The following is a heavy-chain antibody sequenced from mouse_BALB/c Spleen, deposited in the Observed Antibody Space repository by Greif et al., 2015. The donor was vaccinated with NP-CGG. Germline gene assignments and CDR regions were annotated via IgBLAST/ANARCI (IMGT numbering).Heavy chain of an antibody. D-gene: IGHD2-3*01. Sequence: EVKLVESGGGLVKPGGSLKLSCAASGFAFSSYDMSWVRQTPEKRLEWVAYISSGGGSTCYPDTVKGRFTISRDNAKNTLYLQMCSLKCEDTAMYYCASGSYDGYFYWDFEVWGAGTTVTVSS. CDR3: ASGSYDGYFYWDFEV. V-gene: IGHV5-12-1*01. CDR1: GFAFSSYD. CDR2: ISSGGGST. J-gene: IGHJ1*01.